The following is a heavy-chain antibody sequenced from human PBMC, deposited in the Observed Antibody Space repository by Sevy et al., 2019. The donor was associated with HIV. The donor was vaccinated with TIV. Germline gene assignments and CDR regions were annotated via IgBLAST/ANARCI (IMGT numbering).Heavy chain of an antibody. J-gene: IGHJ6*02. V-gene: IGHV1-2*02. CDR3: ARILLAAAKYGMDV. CDR1: GYTFTGYY. CDR2: INPNSGGT. D-gene: IGHD6-13*01. Sequence: ASVKVSCKASGYTFTGYYIYWVRQAPGQGLEWMGWINPNSGGTNYAQKFQGRVTMTTDTSINTAYMELSRLRSDDTAVYYCARILLAAAKYGMDVWGQGTTVTVSS.